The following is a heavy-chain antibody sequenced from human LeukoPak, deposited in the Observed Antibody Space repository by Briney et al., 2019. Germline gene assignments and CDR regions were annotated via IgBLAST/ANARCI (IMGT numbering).Heavy chain of an antibody. D-gene: IGHD6-19*01. CDR1: GGSISSYY. J-gene: IGHJ4*02. CDR3: ARGSYSSGRYRVY. V-gene: IGHV4-4*07. Sequence: SETLSLTCTVSGGSISSYYWSWTRQPAGKGLEWIGRIYTSGSTNYNPSLKSRVTMSVDTSKNQFSLKLSSVTAADTAVYYCARGSYSSGRYRVYWGQGTLVTVSS. CDR2: IYTSGST.